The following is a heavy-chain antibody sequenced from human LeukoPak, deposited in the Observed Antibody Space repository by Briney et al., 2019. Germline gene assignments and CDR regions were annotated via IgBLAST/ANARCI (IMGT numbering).Heavy chain of an antibody. J-gene: IGHJ4*02. CDR2: ISGSGSTI. CDR3: AKDGAVAPYFDY. V-gene: IGHV3-11*01. D-gene: IGHD6-19*01. CDR1: GFTFSDYY. Sequence: PGGSLRLSCAASGFTFSDYYMSWIRQAPGKGLEWVSYISGSGSTIYYADSVKGRFTISRDNAKNSLYLQMNSLRAEDTAIYYCAKDGAVAPYFDYWGQGTLVTVSS.